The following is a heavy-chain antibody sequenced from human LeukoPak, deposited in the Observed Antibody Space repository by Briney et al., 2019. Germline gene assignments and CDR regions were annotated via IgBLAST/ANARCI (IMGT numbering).Heavy chain of an antibody. J-gene: IGHJ4*02. CDR2: IYYSGST. CDR1: GGSISSYY. CDR3: ARSGYSSGWIPDS. Sequence: SETLSLTCTVSGGSISSYYWSWIRQPPGKGLEWIGYIYYSGSTNYNPSLKSRVTISVDTSKNQFSLKLSSVTAADTAVYYCARSGYSSGWIPDSWGQGTLVTVSS. D-gene: IGHD6-19*01. V-gene: IGHV4-59*12.